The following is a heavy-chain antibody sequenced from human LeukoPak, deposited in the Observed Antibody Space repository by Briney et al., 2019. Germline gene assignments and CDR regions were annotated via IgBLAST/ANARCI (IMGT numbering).Heavy chain of an antibody. CDR1: GGSISSYY. D-gene: IGHD6-13*01. J-gene: IGHJ6*03. V-gene: IGHV4-59*01. CDR2: MYYSGST. CDR3: ARGRRSRNSSRTPYYYYMDV. Sequence: SEALSLTCTVSGGSISSYYWSWIRQPPGKGLEWIGYMYYSGSTNYNPSLKSRVTISVDMSKNQVSLKLSSVTAADTAVYYCARGRRSRNSSRTPYYYYMDVWGKGTTVTISS.